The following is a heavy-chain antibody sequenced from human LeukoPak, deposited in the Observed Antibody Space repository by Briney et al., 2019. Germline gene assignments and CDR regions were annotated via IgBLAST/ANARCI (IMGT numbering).Heavy chain of an antibody. CDR1: GFTFSSYA. Sequence: GGSLRLSCAASGFTFSSYAMSWVRQAPGKGLEWVSAFSGSGGSTYYADSVKGRFTISRDNSKNTLYLQMNSLRAEDTAVYYCAKVVIIPWYFDLWGRGTLVTVSS. D-gene: IGHD3-3*01. J-gene: IGHJ2*01. V-gene: IGHV3-23*01. CDR3: AKVVIIPWYFDL. CDR2: FSGSGGST.